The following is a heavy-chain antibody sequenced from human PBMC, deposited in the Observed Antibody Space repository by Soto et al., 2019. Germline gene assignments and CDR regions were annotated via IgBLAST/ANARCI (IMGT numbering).Heavy chain of an antibody. D-gene: IGHD6-6*01. CDR3: ARLGSSSPRLYYGMDV. V-gene: IGHV1-69*01. J-gene: IGHJ6*02. CDR1: GGTFSSYA. CDR2: IIPIFGTA. Sequence: QVQLVQSGAEVKKPGSSVKVSCKASGGTFSSYAISWVRQAPGQGLEWMGGIIPIFGTANYAQKFQGRVTITAAEYTSTAYRELSSLRSEDTAVYYCARLGSSSPRLYYGMDVWGQGTTVTVSS.